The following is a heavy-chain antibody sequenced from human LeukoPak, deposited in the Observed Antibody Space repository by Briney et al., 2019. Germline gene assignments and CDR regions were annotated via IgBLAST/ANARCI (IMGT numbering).Heavy chain of an antibody. CDR3: AAILGYCTNGVCYTGYYGMDV. Sequence: GGSLRLSCAASGFTFSSYEMNWVRQAPGKGLEWVSYISSSGSTICYADSVKGRFTISRDNAKNSLYLQMNSLRAEDTAVYYCAAILGYCTNGVCYTGYYGMDVWGQGTTVTVSS. CDR1: GFTFSSYE. V-gene: IGHV3-48*03. J-gene: IGHJ6*02. CDR2: ISSSGSTI. D-gene: IGHD2-8*01.